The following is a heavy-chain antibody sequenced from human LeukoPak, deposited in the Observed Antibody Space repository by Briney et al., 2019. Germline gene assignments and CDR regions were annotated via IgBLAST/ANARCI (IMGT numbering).Heavy chain of an antibody. D-gene: IGHD6-13*01. CDR3: ARRTDLYSSSPYAFDI. CDR1: GYSFTSYW. CDR2: IYPGDSDT. J-gene: IGHJ3*02. V-gene: IGHV5-51*01. Sequence: GESLKISCKGSGYSFTSYWIGWVRQMPGKGLEWMGIIYPGDSDTRYSPSFQGQVTISADKSISTAYLQWSSLKASDTAMYYCARRTDLYSSSPYAFDIWGQGTMVTVSS.